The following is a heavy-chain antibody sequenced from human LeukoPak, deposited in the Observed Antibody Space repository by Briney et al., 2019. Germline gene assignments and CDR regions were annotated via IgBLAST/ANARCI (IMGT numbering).Heavy chain of an antibody. CDR2: INHSGST. CDR1: GGSISSSSYY. J-gene: IGHJ6*02. D-gene: IGHD4/OR15-4a*01. Sequence: SETLSLTCTVSGGSISSSSYYWGWIRQPPGKGLEWIGEINHSGSTNYNPSLKSRVTISVDTSKNQFSLKLSSVTAADTAVYYCARGRARLLGMDVWGQGTTVTVSS. CDR3: ARGRARLLGMDV. V-gene: IGHV4-39*07.